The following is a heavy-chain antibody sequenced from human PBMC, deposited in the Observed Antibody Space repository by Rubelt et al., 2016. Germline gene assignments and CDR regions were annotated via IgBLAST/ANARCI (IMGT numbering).Heavy chain of an antibody. V-gene: IGHV1-2*02. CDR3: ARFAIGGHSSGYLFDY. D-gene: IGHD3-22*01. J-gene: IGHJ4*02. CDR1: GYTFTSYD. CDR2: MNPNSGGT. Sequence: QVQLVQSGAEVKKPGASVKVSCKASGYTFTSYDITWVRQATGQGLEWMGWMNPNSGGTNYAQKFQGRVTMTRDTSISTAYMELSRLRSDDTAVYYCARFAIGGHSSGYLFDYWGQGTLVTVSS.